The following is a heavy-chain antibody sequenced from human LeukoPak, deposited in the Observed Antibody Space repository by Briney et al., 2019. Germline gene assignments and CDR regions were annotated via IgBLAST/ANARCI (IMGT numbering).Heavy chain of an antibody. CDR2: IYIYCTT. D-gene: IGHD3-22*01. CDR1: GFAVSSNY. CDR3: AGYDTSGYYLNY. J-gene: IGHJ4*02. V-gene: IGHV3-53*01. Sequence: GGSLRLSCAASGFAVSSNYMTWVRQAPRKGLECVSFIYIYCTTYYADSVKGLFTISRDNSKNTMFLKMNSLRDEDTAVYYCAGYDTSGYYLNYWGQGTMVTVSS.